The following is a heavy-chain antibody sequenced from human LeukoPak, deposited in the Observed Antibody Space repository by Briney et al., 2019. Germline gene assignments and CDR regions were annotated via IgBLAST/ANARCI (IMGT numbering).Heavy chain of an antibody. CDR1: GFTFSSYA. D-gene: IGHD6-19*01. CDR3: VRDRGGSGWYYLDY. J-gene: IGHJ4*02. V-gene: IGHV3-23*01. CDR2: ISGSGDHT. Sequence: GGSLRLSCATSGFTFSSYAMAWVRQAPGKGLEWVSSISGSGDHTHYADSVKGRFTISRDNSKNTLYLQMNSLRAEDTAVYYCVRDRGGSGWYYLDYWGQGTLVTVSS.